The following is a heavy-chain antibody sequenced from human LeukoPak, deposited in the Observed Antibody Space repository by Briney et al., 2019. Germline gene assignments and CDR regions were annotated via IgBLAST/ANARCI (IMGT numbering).Heavy chain of an antibody. CDR1: GFTFSSYG. J-gene: IGHJ4*02. V-gene: IGHV3-30*02. D-gene: IGHD1-26*01. CDR2: IRYDGSNK. Sequence: GGSLRLSCAASGFTFSSYGMHWVRQAPGKGLEWVAFIRYDGSNKYYADSVKGRFTISRDNAKNSLYLQMNSLRAEDTAVYYCARDGGPYSGSYGGLDYWGQGTLVTVSS. CDR3: ARDGGPYSGSYGGLDY.